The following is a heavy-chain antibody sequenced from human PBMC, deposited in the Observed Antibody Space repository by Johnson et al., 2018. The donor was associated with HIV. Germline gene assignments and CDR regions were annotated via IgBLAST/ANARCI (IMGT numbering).Heavy chain of an antibody. CDR2: ISYDGTYE. D-gene: IGHD2-15*01. CDR1: EFTFSTYG. J-gene: IGHJ3*02. Sequence: QVQLVESGGGVVQPGGSLRLSCAASEFTFSTYGMHWVRQAPGKGLEWVAVISYDGTYEFYADSVKGRFTISRDNSKSTLYLQMSSLRVEDTAVYYCARSKDCSGGSCPDGFDIWGQGTMVIVS. CDR3: ARSKDCSGGSCPDGFDI. V-gene: IGHV3-30*03.